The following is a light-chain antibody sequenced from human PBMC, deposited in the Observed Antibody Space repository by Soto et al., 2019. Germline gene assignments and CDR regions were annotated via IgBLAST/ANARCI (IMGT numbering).Light chain of an antibody. CDR3: SSYTSSSPVI. Sequence: QSALTQPASVSGSPGQSITISCIGTSSDVGGYKYVSWYQQHPGKAPKLMIYDVSNRPSGVSDRFSGSKSGNTASLTISGLQAEDEADYHCSSYTSSSPVIFGGGTQLTVL. V-gene: IGLV2-14*03. CDR2: DVS. CDR1: SSDVGGYKY. J-gene: IGLJ2*01.